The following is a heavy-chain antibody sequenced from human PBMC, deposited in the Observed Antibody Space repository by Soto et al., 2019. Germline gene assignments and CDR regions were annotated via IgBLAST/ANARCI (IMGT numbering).Heavy chain of an antibody. CDR1: GFTFDDYA. CDR2: ISWNSGSI. Sequence: EVQLVESGGGLVQPGRSLRLSCAASGFTFDDYAMHWVRQAPGKGLEWVSGISWNSGSIGYADSVKGRFTISRDNAKNSLYLQMNSLRADDTALYYCAKIARTDAFDIWGQGTMVTVSS. J-gene: IGHJ3*02. CDR3: AKIARTDAFDI. V-gene: IGHV3-9*01.